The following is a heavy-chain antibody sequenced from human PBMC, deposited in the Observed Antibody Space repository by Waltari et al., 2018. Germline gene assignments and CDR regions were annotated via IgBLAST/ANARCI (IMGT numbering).Heavy chain of an antibody. D-gene: IGHD3-9*01. J-gene: IGHJ6*03. CDR2: IYYSGST. CDR1: GGRIRNYH. V-gene: IGHV4-59*01. CDR3: ARVVPHPIYYMDV. Sequence: QVQLQEAGPGLVKPSGTLSLPCTVPGGRIRNYHWSWTRPPPGKGLEWLGYIYYSGSTNYNPSLKSRVTISVDTSKNQFSLKLSSVTAADTAVYYCARVVPHPIYYMDVWGKGTTVTVSS.